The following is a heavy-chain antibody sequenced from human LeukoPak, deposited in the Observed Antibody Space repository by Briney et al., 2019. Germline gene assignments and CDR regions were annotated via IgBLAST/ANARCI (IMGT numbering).Heavy chain of an antibody. J-gene: IGHJ4*02. V-gene: IGHV4-31*03. CDR1: GGSISSGGYY. CDR3: ARGGGSGYYYGL. D-gene: IGHD3-22*01. Sequence: PSETLSLTCTVSGGSISSGGYYWSWIRQHPGKGLEWIGYIYYSGSTYYNPSLKSRVTISVDTSKNQFSLKLSSVTAADTAVYYCARGGGSGYYYGLWGQGTLVTVSS. CDR2: IYYSGST.